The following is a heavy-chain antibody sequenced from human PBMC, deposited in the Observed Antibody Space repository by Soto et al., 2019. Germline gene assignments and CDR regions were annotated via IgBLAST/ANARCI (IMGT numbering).Heavy chain of an antibody. CDR1: GGSFSGYY. CDR3: ARTRGYDYVWGSYRQVYGMDV. CDR2: INHSGST. D-gene: IGHD3-16*02. Sequence: ASETLSLTCAVYGGSFSGYYWSWIRQPPGKGLEWIGEINHSGSTNYNPSLKSRVTISVDTSKNQFSLKLSSVTAADTAVHYCARTRGYDYVWGSYRQVYGMDVWGQGTTVTVSS. J-gene: IGHJ6*02. V-gene: IGHV4-34*01.